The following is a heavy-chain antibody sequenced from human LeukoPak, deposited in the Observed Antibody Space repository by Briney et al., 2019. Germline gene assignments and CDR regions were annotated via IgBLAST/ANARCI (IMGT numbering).Heavy chain of an antibody. D-gene: IGHD1-26*01. CDR3: ARDLVSGDYTFDD. V-gene: IGHV3-48*02. CDR1: GFTFSSFS. CDR2: ISSSSSTI. Sequence: PGGSLRLSCAASGFTFSSFSMNWVRQAPGKGLEWVSYISSSSSTIYYADSVKGRFTISRDDAKNSLHLQMTSLRDEDTAVYYCARDLVSGDYTFDDWGEGTLVTVSS. J-gene: IGHJ4*02.